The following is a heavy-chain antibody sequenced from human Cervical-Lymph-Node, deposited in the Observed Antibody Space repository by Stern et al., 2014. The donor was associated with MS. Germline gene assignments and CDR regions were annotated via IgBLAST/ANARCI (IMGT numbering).Heavy chain of an antibody. Sequence: EVQLLESGGGLVQPGGSLRLSCAASGFTFSTYRMIWVRQAPGKGLEWISYISSSGSTTYYADSVRGRFTISRDNAKNSLYLQMNSLRDEDTAVYYCARDKRSSGEYYFDYWGQGTLVTVSS. CDR1: GFTFSTYR. CDR3: ARDKRSSGEYYFDY. CDR2: ISSSGSTT. J-gene: IGHJ4*02. D-gene: IGHD6-19*01. V-gene: IGHV3-48*02.